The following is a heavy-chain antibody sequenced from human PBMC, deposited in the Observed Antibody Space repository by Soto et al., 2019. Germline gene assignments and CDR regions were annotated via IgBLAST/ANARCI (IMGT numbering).Heavy chain of an antibody. Sequence: QVQLVQSGAEVKKPGASVKVSCKASGYTFTNYDINWVRQATGQGLEWMGWMNPKSGYTGYAQHFQGSVIMTKSTSVSTAYLELSSLRSEDPGVYYCVRGYGEIDYWGQGTQVTVSS. J-gene: IGHJ4*02. D-gene: IGHD3-10*01. CDR3: VRGYGEIDY. CDR2: MNPKSGYT. CDR1: GYTFTNYD. V-gene: IGHV1-8*01.